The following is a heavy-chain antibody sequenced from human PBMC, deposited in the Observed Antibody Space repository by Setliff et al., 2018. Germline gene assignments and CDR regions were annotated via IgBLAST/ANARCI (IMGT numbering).Heavy chain of an antibody. Sequence: ASVKVSCKSSGATFSSHGISWVRQAPGQGLEWMGWINTDTGNPTSAQGFTGRFVFSLDTSVSTAYLQISSLKAEDTALYYCARVGTGSLLDYWGQGTRVTVSS. CDR3: ARVGTGSLLDY. CDR2: INTDTGNP. CDR1: GATFSSHG. V-gene: IGHV7-4-1*02. J-gene: IGHJ4*02. D-gene: IGHD1-1*01.